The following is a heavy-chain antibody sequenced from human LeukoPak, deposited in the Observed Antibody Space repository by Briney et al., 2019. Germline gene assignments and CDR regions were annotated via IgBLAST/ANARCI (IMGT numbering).Heavy chain of an antibody. D-gene: IGHD4-17*01. V-gene: IGHV1-69*13. CDR2: IIPIFGTA. J-gene: IGHJ4*02. CDR3: ARDPGGDYGDGFDY. Sequence: SVKVSCKASGGTFSSYAISWMRQAPGQGLEWMGGIIPIFGTANYAQKFQGRVTITADESTSTAYMELSSLRSEDTAVYYCARDPGGDYGDGFDYWGQGTLVTVSS. CDR1: GGTFSSYA.